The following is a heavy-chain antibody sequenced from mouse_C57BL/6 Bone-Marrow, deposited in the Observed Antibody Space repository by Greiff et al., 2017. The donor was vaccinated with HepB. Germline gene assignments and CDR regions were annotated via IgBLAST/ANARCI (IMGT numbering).Heavy chain of an antibody. CDR2: IDPSDSET. Sequence: QVQLQQPGAELVRPGSSVKLSCKASGYTFTSYWMHWVKQRPIQGLEWIGNIDPSDSETHYNQKFKDKATWTVDKSSSTAYMQLSSLTSEDSAVYYCARDYYYGSSLYYFDYWGQGTTLTVSS. V-gene: IGHV1-52*01. J-gene: IGHJ2*01. CDR1: GYTFTSYW. CDR3: ARDYYYGSSLYYFDY. D-gene: IGHD1-1*01.